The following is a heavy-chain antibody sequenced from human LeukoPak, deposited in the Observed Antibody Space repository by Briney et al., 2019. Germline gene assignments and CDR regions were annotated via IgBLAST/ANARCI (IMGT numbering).Heavy chain of an antibody. CDR2: ISTYNGDT. CDR1: GYTFTNYG. CDR3: VRERGYDSSGYYHDAFDV. Sequence: ASVKVSCKASGYTFTNYGISWVRQAPGQGLEWMGWISTYNGDTNYAQKLQGRVTMTTDTSTSTASMELRSLRSDDTAVYYCVRERGYDSSGYYHDAFDVWGQGTMVTVSS. V-gene: IGHV1-18*01. J-gene: IGHJ3*01. D-gene: IGHD3-22*01.